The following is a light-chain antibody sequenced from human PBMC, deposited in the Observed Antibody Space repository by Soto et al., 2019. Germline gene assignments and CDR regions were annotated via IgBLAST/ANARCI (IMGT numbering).Light chain of an antibody. Sequence: DIVMTQSPDSLAVSLGERATINCKSSQSVLSSSNNKNFLTWYQQKPGQPPKLLIYWASTRESGVPDRFSGSGSGTDFTLTISSLQAEDVAVYYCHQYYLSHSLGRGTKLEIK. CDR1: QSVLSSSNNKNF. J-gene: IGKJ2*01. V-gene: IGKV4-1*01. CDR2: WAS. CDR3: HQYYLSHS.